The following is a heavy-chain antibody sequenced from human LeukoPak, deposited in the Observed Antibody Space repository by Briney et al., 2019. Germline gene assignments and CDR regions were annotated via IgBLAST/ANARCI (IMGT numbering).Heavy chain of an antibody. J-gene: IGHJ4*02. Sequence: GGSLRLSCAASGFTFSNYAMSWVRQAPGKGLEWVSAISGSGGYTYYADSVKGRFTISRDNSKNTLYLQMNTPRAEDTAVYYCAKTQNYALNFWGQGTLVTVSS. CDR3: AKTQNYALNF. V-gene: IGHV3-23*01. D-gene: IGHD3-16*01. CDR2: ISGSGGYT. CDR1: GFTFSNYA.